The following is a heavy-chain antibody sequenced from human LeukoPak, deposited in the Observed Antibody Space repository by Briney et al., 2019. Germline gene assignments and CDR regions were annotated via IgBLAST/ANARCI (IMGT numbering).Heavy chain of an antibody. V-gene: IGHV3-23*01. J-gene: IGHJ4*02. CDR3: ARQHTAWYVDY. CDR1: GFIFSNYA. D-gene: IGHD1-1*01. Sequence: AGGSLRLSCAASGFIFSNYAMSWVRQAPGKGLEWVSGVSASGASTYSEDSVKGRFIISRDNSKNTVFLQMNSLRVEDTAVYYCARQHTAWYVDYWGQGILVTVSS. CDR2: VSASGAST.